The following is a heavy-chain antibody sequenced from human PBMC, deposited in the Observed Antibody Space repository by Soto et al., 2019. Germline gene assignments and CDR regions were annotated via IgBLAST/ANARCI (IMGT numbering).Heavy chain of an antibody. CDR2: INPNSGGT. V-gene: IGHV1-2*02. D-gene: IGHD3-10*01. J-gene: IGHJ6*02. Sequence: QAQLGQSGAEVKKPGASVKVSCKASGYTFTGAYRHWVRQAPGQGLEWMGCINPNSGGTEFAQKFQGRVIVTRDTSMTTVYMEVSSLRSDDTGVYYCARAFMTHSYGLDVWGQGTAVTVSS. CDR3: ARAFMTHSYGLDV. CDR1: GYTFTGAY.